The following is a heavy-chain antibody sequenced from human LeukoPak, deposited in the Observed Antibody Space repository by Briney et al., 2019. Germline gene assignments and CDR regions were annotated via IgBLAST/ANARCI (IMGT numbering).Heavy chain of an antibody. CDR1: GYTFTGYY. CDR2: INPNSGGT. J-gene: IGHJ4*02. CDR3: ARDLSYGAGIYYFDY. D-gene: IGHD2-21*01. V-gene: IGHV1-2*02. Sequence: EASVKVSCKASGYTFTGYYMHWVRQAPGQGLEWMGWINPNSGGTNYAQKFQGRVTMTRDTSISTAYMELSRLRSDDTAVYYCARDLSYGAGIYYFDYWGQGTLVTVSS.